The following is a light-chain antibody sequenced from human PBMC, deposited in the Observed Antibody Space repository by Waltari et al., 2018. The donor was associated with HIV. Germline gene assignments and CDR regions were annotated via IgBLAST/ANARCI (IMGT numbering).Light chain of an antibody. J-gene: IGKJ3*01. Sequence: EIVLTQSPGTLSLSPGERATLSCRASQNVTSNFLAWYQQRPGQAPRLLIYNSSTRATVIPDRISGDGSGTDFTLTINRLEPGDFAMYYCQQYGRSPFTFGPGAQVDI. CDR2: NSS. CDR1: QNVTSNF. CDR3: QQYGRSPFT. V-gene: IGKV3-20*01.